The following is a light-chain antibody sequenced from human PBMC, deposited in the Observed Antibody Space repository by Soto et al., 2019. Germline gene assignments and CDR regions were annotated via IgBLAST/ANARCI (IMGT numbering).Light chain of an antibody. V-gene: IGKV3-15*01. J-gene: IGKJ1*01. Sequence: EIVMTQSPATLSVSPGERATLSCRASQSISTNLAWYQQRPGQAPRLLIYGASTRATGISVRFSGSGSGTESTLTISSLQSEDFAVYYCQHYDNWPPRTFGQGTKVEIK. CDR3: QHYDNWPPRT. CDR2: GAS. CDR1: QSISTN.